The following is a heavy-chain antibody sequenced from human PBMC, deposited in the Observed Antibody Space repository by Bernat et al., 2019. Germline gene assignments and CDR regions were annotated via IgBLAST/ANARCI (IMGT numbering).Heavy chain of an antibody. CDR2: ISWDDGST. CDR3: ATAPGYCIGGSCYGAFDI. Sequence: EVQLVESGGVVVQPGGSLRLSCAASGFTFDDYTMHWVRQAPGKGLEWVSLISWDDGSTYYADSVKGRFTISRDNSKNSLYLQMHSLRTEDTALYYCATAPGYCIGGSCYGAFDIWGQGTRVTVSS. V-gene: IGHV3-43*01. J-gene: IGHJ3*02. D-gene: IGHD2-15*01. CDR1: GFTFDDYT.